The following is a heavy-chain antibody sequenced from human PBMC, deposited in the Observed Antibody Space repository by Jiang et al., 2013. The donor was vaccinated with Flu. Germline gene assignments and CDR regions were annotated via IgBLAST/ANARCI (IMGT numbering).Heavy chain of an antibody. J-gene: IGHJ6*01. Sequence: VLLKPSETLSLTCTVSGGSISSYYWSWIRQPPGKGLEWIGYIYYSGSTNYNPSLKSRVTISVDTSKNQFSLKLSSVTAADTAVYYCARAHGVPAATEYYYYYYGMDVWG. V-gene: IGHV4-59*01. CDR1: GGSISSYY. CDR3: ARAHGVPAATEYYYYYYGMDV. CDR2: IYYSGST. D-gene: IGHD2-2*01.